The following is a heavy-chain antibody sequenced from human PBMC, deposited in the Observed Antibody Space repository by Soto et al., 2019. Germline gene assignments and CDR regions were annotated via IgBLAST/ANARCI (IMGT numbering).Heavy chain of an antibody. CDR1: GLTLSRYW. D-gene: IGHD3-22*01. J-gene: IGHJ4*02. CDR2: IKVDGGKT. CDR3: SRDYYCPGAD. Sequence: EVQLVESGGGLVQPGGSLRLSCVASGLTLSRYWMSWVRQAPGKGLEWVANIKVDGGKTYYVYSVKGRFTISRNNAKNSVYLQMNSLRVEDTAVYYCSRDYYCPGADWGQGTLVIVSS. V-gene: IGHV3-7*04.